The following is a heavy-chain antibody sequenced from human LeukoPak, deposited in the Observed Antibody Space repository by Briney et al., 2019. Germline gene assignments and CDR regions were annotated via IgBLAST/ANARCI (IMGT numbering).Heavy chain of an antibody. Sequence: GGSLRLSCAASGFTFNSYVMSWVRQAPGKGLEWVSTVSGNGRSTYYADSVKGRFTISRDNSKNTVNLQMNSLRVEDTALYYCAKGSNDFWSGYRTNYYYYNMDVWGQGTTVTVSS. CDR1: GFTFNSYV. CDR2: VSGNGRST. J-gene: IGHJ6*02. CDR3: AKGSNDFWSGYRTNYYYYNMDV. D-gene: IGHD3-3*01. V-gene: IGHV3-23*01.